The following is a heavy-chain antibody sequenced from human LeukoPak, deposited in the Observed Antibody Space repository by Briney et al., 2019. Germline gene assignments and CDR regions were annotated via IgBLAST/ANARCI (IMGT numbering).Heavy chain of an antibody. CDR3: ARGSSWFDY. CDR1: GFTFSSYA. J-gene: IGHJ4*02. V-gene: IGHV3-30-3*01. Sequence: TGESLRLSCAASGFTFSSYAIQWVRQAPGKGLEWVAVISSDGSNKYYADSVKGRFTISRDNSKKTLYLQMNSLRAEDTAVYYCARGSSWFDYWGQGTLVTVSS. CDR2: ISSDGSNK. D-gene: IGHD6-13*01.